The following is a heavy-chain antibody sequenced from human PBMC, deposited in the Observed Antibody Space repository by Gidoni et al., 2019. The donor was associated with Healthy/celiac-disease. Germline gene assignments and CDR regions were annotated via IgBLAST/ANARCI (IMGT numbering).Heavy chain of an antibody. J-gene: IGHJ4*02. CDR2: IYHSGST. V-gene: IGHV4-38-2*01. Sequence: QVQLQESGPGLVKPSETLSLTCAVSGYSISSGYYWGWFRQPPGKWLEWIWSIYHSGSTYYTPSLKSRVTISVDTSKNQFSLKLSSVTAADTAVYYCASLNYYYDSSGYSYWGQGTLVTVSS. CDR1: GYSISSGYY. CDR3: ASLNYYYDSSGYSY. D-gene: IGHD3-22*01.